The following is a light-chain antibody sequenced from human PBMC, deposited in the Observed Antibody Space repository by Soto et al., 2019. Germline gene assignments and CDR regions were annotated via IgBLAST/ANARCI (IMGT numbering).Light chain of an antibody. CDR3: HQYNNWTLT. CDR1: QSVSGN. Sequence: EILMTQSPATLSVSPGETATLSCRASQSVSGNLAWYQQRPGQAPRLLIYGTSTTATDIPCRVSGSGSGTEFTLTISSLQSEDFAFYYCHQYNNWTLTFGGGTKVEIK. J-gene: IGKJ4*01. V-gene: IGKV3-15*01. CDR2: GTS.